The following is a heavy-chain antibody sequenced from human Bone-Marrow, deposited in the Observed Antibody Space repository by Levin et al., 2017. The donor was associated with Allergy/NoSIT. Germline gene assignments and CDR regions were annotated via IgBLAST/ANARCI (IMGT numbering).Heavy chain of an antibody. V-gene: IGHV1-24*01. D-gene: IGHD4-17*01. CDR1: GSTLSELA. CDR2: FAPGNDET. CDR3: ATDHGDYAFDH. J-gene: IGHJ4*02. Sequence: ASVKVSCKVSGSTLSELAIHWVRQAPGQGLVWLGGFAPGNDETIYAKKFQGRVTMTEDTSTDTAYMDLSSLTSEDTAFYYCATDHGDYAFDHWGQGTLVTVSS.